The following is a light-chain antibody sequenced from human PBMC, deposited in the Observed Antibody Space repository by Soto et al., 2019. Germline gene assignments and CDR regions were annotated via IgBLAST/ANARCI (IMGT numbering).Light chain of an antibody. CDR1: QNVTSSF. CDR3: QQYGSSPLT. J-gene: IGKJ4*01. Sequence: EIVLTQSPGTLSLSPGEGATLSCRASQNVTSSFLAWYRQKPGQAPRLLIYGASSRATGIPDRFSGSGSGTDFTLTISRLEPEDFAVYYCQQYGSSPLTFGGGTRVEIK. CDR2: GAS. V-gene: IGKV3-20*01.